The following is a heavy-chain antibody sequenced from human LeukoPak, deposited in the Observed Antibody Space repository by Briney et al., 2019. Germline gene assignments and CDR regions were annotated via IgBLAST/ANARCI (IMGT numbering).Heavy chain of an antibody. Sequence: PGGSLRLSCAASGFTFSSYWMHWVRQAPGKGLVWVSRINSDGSSTNYADSVNGRFTISRDNVKNSLYLQMNSLRAEDTAVYYCARGLYDSSGYYWWAVATVYYYYYMDVWGKGTTVTISS. V-gene: IGHV3-74*01. CDR3: ARGLYDSSGYYWWAVATVYYYYYMDV. D-gene: IGHD3-22*01. CDR1: GFTFSSYW. CDR2: INSDGSST. J-gene: IGHJ6*03.